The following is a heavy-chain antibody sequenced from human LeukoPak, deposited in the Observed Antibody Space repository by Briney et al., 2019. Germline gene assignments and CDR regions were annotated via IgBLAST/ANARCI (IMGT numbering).Heavy chain of an antibody. Sequence: ASVKVSCKVSGYTLTELSMHWVRQAPGKGLEWMGGFDPEDGETIYAQKFQGRVTMTEDTSTDTAYMELSSLRSEDTAVYYCATDRWGHRYYGMDVWGQGTTVTVSS. D-gene: IGHD3-16*01. V-gene: IGHV1-24*01. CDR1: GYTLTELS. CDR3: ATDRWGHRYYGMDV. J-gene: IGHJ6*02. CDR2: FDPEDGET.